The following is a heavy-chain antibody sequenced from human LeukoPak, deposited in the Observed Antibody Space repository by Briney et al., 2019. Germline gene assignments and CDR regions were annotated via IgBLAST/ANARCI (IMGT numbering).Heavy chain of an antibody. V-gene: IGHV3-30*02. D-gene: IGHD1-26*01. CDR2: IRYDESKT. CDR1: GFTFSSYG. CDR3: AKSHLPNSYSGTYYCDY. J-gene: IGHJ4*02. Sequence: PGGSLRLSCAASGFTFSSYGMHWVRQAPAKGLKWVAFIRYDESKTFYGDSVKGRFTVSRDNSKNTLYLQMNSLRAEDTAVYYCAKSHLPNSYSGTYYCDYWGQGTQVTVSS.